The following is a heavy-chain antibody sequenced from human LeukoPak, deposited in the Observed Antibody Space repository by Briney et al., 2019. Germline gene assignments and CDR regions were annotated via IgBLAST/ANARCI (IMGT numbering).Heavy chain of an antibody. Sequence: PGESLQISCKGSGYSFTHYWIGWVRQLPGKGLEWMGFIYPGDSDTTYSPSFQGQVTISADKSINTAYLQWSSLKASDTAMYYCARHDGTLAGAGPDYWGQGTLVSVSS. D-gene: IGHD6-13*01. CDR1: GYSFTHYW. CDR3: ARHDGTLAGAGPDY. CDR2: IYPGDSDT. V-gene: IGHV5-51*01. J-gene: IGHJ4*02.